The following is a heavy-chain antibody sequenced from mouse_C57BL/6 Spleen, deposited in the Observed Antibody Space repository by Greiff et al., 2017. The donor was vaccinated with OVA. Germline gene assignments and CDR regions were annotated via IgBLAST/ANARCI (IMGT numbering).Heavy chain of an antibody. CDR1: GFTFSDYY. CDR2: INYDGSST. Sequence: DVMLVESEGGLVQPGSSMKLSCTASGFTFSDYYMAWVRQVPEKGLEWVANINYDGSSTYYLDSLKSRFIISRDNAKNILYLQMSSLKSEDTATYYCARASITTVYFDYWGQGTTLTVSS. J-gene: IGHJ2*01. CDR3: ARASITTVYFDY. V-gene: IGHV5-16*01. D-gene: IGHD1-1*01.